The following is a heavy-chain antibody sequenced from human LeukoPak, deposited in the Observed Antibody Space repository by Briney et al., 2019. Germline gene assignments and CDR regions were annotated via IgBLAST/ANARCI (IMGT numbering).Heavy chain of an antibody. D-gene: IGHD3-10*01. CDR1: GYTLTELS. CDR3: ATVLPYYYGSGSSFDY. J-gene: IGHJ4*02. CDR2: FDPEDGET. V-gene: IGHV1-24*01. Sequence: ASVKVSCKVSGYTLTELSMHWVRQAPGKGLEWMGGFDPEDGETIYAQKFQGRVTMTEDTSTDTAYMELSRLRSEDTAVYYCATVLPYYYGSGSSFDYWGQGTLVTVSS.